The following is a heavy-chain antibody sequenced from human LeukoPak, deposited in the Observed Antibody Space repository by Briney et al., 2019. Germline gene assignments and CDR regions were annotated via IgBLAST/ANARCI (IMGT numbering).Heavy chain of an antibody. CDR3: ARYGPSKEFDY. Sequence: GGSLRLSCAASGFTVSSNYMSWVRQAPGKGLEWVSVIYSGGSTYYADSVKGRFTISRDNSKNTLYLQMNSLRAEDTAVYYCARYGPSKEFDYWGQGTLVTVSS. J-gene: IGHJ4*02. V-gene: IGHV3-53*01. CDR2: IYSGGST. D-gene: IGHD2-2*01. CDR1: GFTVSSNY.